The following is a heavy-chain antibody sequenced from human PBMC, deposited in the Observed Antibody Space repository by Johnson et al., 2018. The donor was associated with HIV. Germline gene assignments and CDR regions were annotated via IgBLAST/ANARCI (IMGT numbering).Heavy chain of an antibody. Sequence: QVQLVESRGGVVRPGGSLRLSCAASGFTFDDYGMHWVRQAPGKGLEWVAFIRYDGSNKYYADSVKGRFTISRDNSKNTLYLQMNSLRAEDTAVYYCAKAREYDSTGHDAFDIWGQGTMVTVSS. CDR2: IRYDGSNK. V-gene: IGHV3-30*02. CDR1: GFTFDDYG. D-gene: IGHD3-22*01. J-gene: IGHJ3*02. CDR3: AKAREYDSTGHDAFDI.